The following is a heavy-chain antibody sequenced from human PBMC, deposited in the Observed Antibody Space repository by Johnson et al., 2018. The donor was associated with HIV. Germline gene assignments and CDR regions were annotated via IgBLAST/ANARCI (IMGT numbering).Heavy chain of an antibody. V-gene: IGHV3-7*03. CDR1: GFTFSSYW. CDR3: AKGGTVTTDAFDI. Sequence: VQLVESGGGVVQPGRSLRLSCAASGFTFSSYWMSWVRQAPGKGLEWVANIKQDGSEKYYADSVKGRFTISRDNSKNSLYLQMNSLRTEDTDLYYCAKGGTVTTDAFDIWGQGTMVTVSS. CDR2: IKQDGSEK. J-gene: IGHJ3*02. D-gene: IGHD4-17*01.